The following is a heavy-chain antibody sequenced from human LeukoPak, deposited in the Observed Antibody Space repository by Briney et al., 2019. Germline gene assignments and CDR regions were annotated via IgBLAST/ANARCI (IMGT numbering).Heavy chain of an antibody. CDR2: IYYSGST. Sequence: PSETLSLTCAVSGGSISSGGYSWNWIRQHPGKGLEWIGYIYYSGSTYYNPSLKSRVALSVDTSKNQFSLKLSSLTAADTAVYYCAKSREEIRGLDAFDIWGQGTMVTVSS. J-gene: IGHJ3*02. CDR1: GGSISSGGYS. D-gene: IGHD5-24*01. V-gene: IGHV4-31*11. CDR3: AKSREEIRGLDAFDI.